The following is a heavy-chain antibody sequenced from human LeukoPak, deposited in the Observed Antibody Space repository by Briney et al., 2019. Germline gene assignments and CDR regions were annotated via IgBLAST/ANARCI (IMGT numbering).Heavy chain of an antibody. Sequence: GESLKISCKGSGYSFTSYGISWVRQAPGQGLEWMGWISAYNGNTNYAQKLQGRVTMTTDTSTSTAYMELRSLRSDDTAVYYCARSPKAAAGITSFWYFDLWGRGTLVTVSS. CDR3: ARSPKAAAGITSFWYFDL. CDR2: ISAYNGNT. D-gene: IGHD6-13*01. J-gene: IGHJ2*01. CDR1: GYSFTSYG. V-gene: IGHV1-18*01.